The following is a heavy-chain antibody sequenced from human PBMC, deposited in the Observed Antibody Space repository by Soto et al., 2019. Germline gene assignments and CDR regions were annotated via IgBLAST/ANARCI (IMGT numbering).Heavy chain of an antibody. CDR2: INASNGNT. D-gene: IGHD2-2*01. J-gene: IGHJ5*02. CDR1: GYTFTSYY. V-gene: IGHV1-3*01. CDR3: ARARGVVVPAWKENWFDP. Sequence: GASVKVSCKASGYTFTSYYMHWVRQAPGQGLEWMGRINASNGNTKYSQNFQGRVTITRDTSASTAYMELSSLRSEDTAVYYCARARGVVVPAWKENWFDPWGQGTLVTVSS.